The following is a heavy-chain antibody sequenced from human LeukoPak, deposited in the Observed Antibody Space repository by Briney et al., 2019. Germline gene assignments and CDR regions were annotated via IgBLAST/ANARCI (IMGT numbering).Heavy chain of an antibody. D-gene: IGHD3-10*01. CDR3: ARAKLLVYYYYMDV. CDR2: IYYSGST. Sequence: SETLSLTCTVSGGSISSYYWSWIRQPPGKGLEWIGYIYYSGSTNYNPSLKSRVTISVDTSKNQFSLTLSSVTAADTAVYYCARAKLLVYYYYMDVWGKGTTVTVSS. V-gene: IGHV4-59*01. J-gene: IGHJ6*03. CDR1: GGSISSYY.